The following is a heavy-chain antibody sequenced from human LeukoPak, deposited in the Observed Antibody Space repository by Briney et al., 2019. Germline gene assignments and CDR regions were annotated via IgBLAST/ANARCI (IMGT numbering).Heavy chain of an antibody. CDR2: IIPIFGTA. D-gene: IGHD3-10*01. CDR1: GGTFSSYA. V-gene: IGHV1-69*06. CDR3: AREGVPDAFDI. J-gene: IGHJ3*02. Sequence: SVKVSCKASGGTFSSYAISWARQAPGQGLEWMGGIIPIFGTANYAQKSQGRVTITADKSTSTAYMELSSLRSEDTAVYYCAREGVPDAFDIWSQGTMVTVSS.